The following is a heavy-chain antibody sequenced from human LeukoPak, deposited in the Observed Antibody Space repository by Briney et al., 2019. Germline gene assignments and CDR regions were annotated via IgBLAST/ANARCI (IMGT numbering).Heavy chain of an antibody. J-gene: IGHJ4*02. D-gene: IGHD2-21*01. CDR1: GGSISSSSYY. Sequence: SETLSLTCTVSGGSISSSSYYWGWIRQPPGKGLEWIGSIYYSGSTYYNPSLKSRVTISVDTSKNQFSLKLSSVTAADTAVYYCASVCRGDCYRVDYWGQGTLVTVSS. CDR2: IYYSGST. CDR3: ASVCRGDCYRVDY. V-gene: IGHV4-39*01.